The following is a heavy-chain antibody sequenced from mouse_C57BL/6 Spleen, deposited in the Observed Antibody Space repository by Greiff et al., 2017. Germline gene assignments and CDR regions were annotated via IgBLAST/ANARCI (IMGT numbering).Heavy chain of an antibody. Sequence: QVQLQQSGAELARPGASVKLSCKASGYTFTSYTMHWVKQRPGQGLEWIGYINPSSGYTKYNQKFKDKATLTADKSSSTAYMQLSSLTSEDSAVYYCARPYSHYYAMDYWGQGTSVTVSS. CDR1: GYTFTSYT. V-gene: IGHV1-4*01. CDR2: INPSSGYT. CDR3: ARPYSHYYAMDY. J-gene: IGHJ4*01. D-gene: IGHD2-12*01.